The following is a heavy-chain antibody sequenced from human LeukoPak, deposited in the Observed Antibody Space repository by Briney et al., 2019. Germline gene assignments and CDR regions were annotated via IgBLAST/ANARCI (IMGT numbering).Heavy chain of an antibody. D-gene: IGHD2-2*01. CDR2: IIGGAGGT. CDR3: AHGSMYQLDY. V-gene: IGHV3-23*01. CDR1: GFSFSSHR. Sequence: QPGGSLRLSCAASGFSFSSHRMSWVRQAPGKGLEWVSGIIGGAGGTYYADSVKGRFTISRDNAKNTLYLQMNSLRAEDTAVYYCAHGSMYQLDYWGQGTLVTVSS. J-gene: IGHJ4*02.